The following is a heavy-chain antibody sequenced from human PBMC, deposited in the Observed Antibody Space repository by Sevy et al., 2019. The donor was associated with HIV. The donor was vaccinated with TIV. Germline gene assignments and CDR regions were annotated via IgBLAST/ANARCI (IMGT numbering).Heavy chain of an antibody. CDR1: GFTFDDYA. V-gene: IGHV3-9*01. CDR2: ISWNSGSM. Sequence: GGSLRLSCAASGFTFDDYAMHWVRQAPGKGLEWVSGISWNSGSMGYADSVKGRFTISRDNAKNSLYLQMNSLRAEDTALYYCAKDISYDSSGYYGYWGQGTLVTVSS. D-gene: IGHD3-22*01. J-gene: IGHJ4*02. CDR3: AKDISYDSSGYYGY.